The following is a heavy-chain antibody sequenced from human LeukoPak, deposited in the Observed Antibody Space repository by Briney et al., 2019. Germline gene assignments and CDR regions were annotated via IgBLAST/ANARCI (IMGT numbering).Heavy chain of an antibody. V-gene: IGHV3-23*01. J-gene: IGHJ4*02. D-gene: IGHD2-21*01. CDR3: AKEAAVIAIPYFVY. CDR1: GFTFSSYA. CDR2: ISSDGRA. Sequence: GGSLRLSCAASGFTFSSYAMSWVRQAPGKGLEWVSGISSDGRAFYADSVKGRFTISRDNSKNTLYLQMSSLRAEDTAVYYCAKEAAVIAIPYFVYWGQGALVTVSS.